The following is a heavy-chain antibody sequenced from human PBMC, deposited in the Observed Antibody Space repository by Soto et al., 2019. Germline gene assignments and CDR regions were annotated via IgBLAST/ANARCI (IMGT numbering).Heavy chain of an antibody. CDR3: ARQAARNYIDS. D-gene: IGHD6-6*01. CDR2: ISGSGGST. V-gene: IGHV3-23*01. CDR1: GFTFGSYA. Sequence: GGSLRLSCAASGFTFGSYAMSWVRQAPGKGLEWVSAISGSGGSTYYADSVKGRFTISRDNAENSVYLQMDSLRADDTAVYYCARQAARNYIDSWGQGNSVTVSS. J-gene: IGHJ4*02.